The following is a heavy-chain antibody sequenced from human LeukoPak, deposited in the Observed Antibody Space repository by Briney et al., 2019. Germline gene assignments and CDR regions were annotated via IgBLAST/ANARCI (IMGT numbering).Heavy chain of an antibody. D-gene: IGHD3-16*01. CDR1: GGSITSYY. CDR2: IYYSETI. CDR3: ARHWGEPYSSLDY. J-gene: IGHJ4*02. V-gene: IGHV4-59*08. Sequence: SETLSLTCTVSGGSITSYYWSWVRQPPGKGLEWIGYIYYSETINYNPSLKSRVTISVDTSKNQFSLRLTSVTAADTAVYYCARHWGEPYSSLDYWGQGTLVTVSS.